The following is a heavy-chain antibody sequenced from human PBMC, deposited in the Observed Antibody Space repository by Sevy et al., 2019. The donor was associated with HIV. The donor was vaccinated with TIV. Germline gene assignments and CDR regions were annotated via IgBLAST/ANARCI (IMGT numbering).Heavy chain of an antibody. CDR2: INQDGSVR. J-gene: IGHJ4*02. CDR3: VRAIAADGSF. Sequence: GGSLRLSCAASGFSLNSFWMSWVRQAPGKGLEWVANINQDGSVRYYVDSVKGRFTISRDNARNLLYLQMDSLRAEDTALYYFVRAIAADGSFWGQGTLVTVSS. V-gene: IGHV3-7*01. D-gene: IGHD6-13*01. CDR1: GFSLNSFW.